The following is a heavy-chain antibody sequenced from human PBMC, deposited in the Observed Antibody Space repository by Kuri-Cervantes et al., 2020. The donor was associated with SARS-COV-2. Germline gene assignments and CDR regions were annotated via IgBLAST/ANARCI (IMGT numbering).Heavy chain of an antibody. Sequence: ASVKVSCKASGYTFTGYYMHWVRQAPGQGLEWMGWINPNSGGTNYAQRFQGWVTMTRDTSISTAYMELSRLRSDDTAVYYCARDERGYSSNWFDPWGQGTLDTVSS. V-gene: IGHV1-2*04. CDR3: ARDERGYSSNWFDP. CDR2: INPNSGGT. CDR1: GYTFTGYY. J-gene: IGHJ5*02. D-gene: IGHD6-13*01.